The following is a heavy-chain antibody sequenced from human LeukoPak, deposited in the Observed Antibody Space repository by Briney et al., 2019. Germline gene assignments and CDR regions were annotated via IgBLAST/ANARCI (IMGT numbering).Heavy chain of an antibody. J-gene: IGHJ3*02. CDR3: ARSRGSSSWYMDAFDI. D-gene: IGHD6-13*01. Sequence: GESLKISCKGSGYRFNSYWIGWVRQMPGKGLEWMGIIYPGDSDTRYSLSFEGQVTMSDDRSISTAYLQWSSLKASDSAMYYCARSRGSSSWYMDAFDIWGQGTMVTVSS. CDR1: GYRFNSYW. V-gene: IGHV5-51*01. CDR2: IYPGDSDT.